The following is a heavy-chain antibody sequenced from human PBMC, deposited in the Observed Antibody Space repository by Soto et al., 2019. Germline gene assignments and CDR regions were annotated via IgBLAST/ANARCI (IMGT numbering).Heavy chain of an antibody. CDR2: ISSSGSTI. CDR1: GFTFSDYY. J-gene: IGHJ6*03. V-gene: IGHV3-11*01. CDR3: ARRPPDYYYYYMDV. Sequence: GGSLRLSCAASGFTFSDYYMSWIRQAPGKGLEWVSYISSSGSTIYYADSVKGRFTISRDNAKNSLYLQMNSLRAEDTAVYYCARRPPDYYYYYMDVWGKGTTVTVSS.